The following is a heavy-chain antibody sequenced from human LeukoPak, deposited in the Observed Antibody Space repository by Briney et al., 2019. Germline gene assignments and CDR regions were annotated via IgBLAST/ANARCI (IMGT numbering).Heavy chain of an antibody. CDR1: GGFISTTSYF. J-gene: IGHJ5*02. D-gene: IGHD6-13*01. V-gene: IGHV4-39*07. Sequence: SETLSLTCTVSGGFISTTSYFWAWIRQPPGEGLEWIGSIYYSGTTYYNSSLKSRVTISVERSKNHFSLNLSSLTAADTAVYYCARVYSSSHNWFDTWGQGTQVTVSS. CDR3: ARVYSSSHNWFDT. CDR2: IYYSGTT.